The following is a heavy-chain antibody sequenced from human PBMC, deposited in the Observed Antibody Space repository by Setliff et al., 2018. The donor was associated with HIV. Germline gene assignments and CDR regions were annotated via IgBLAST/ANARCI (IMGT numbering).Heavy chain of an antibody. V-gene: IGHV3-9*01. J-gene: IGHJ6*03. CDR2: ITWRGGVL. CDR3: VKGGTLAGQFYYYMNV. Sequence: GGSLRLSCEGSGFIFNNYAMHWVRQPPGKGLEWVSGITWRGGVLGYAASAKGRFIISRDNARSSLHLQMNSLATEDTALYFCVKGGTLAGQFYYYMNVWGKGTTVTVSS. D-gene: IGHD6-19*01. CDR1: GFIFNNYA.